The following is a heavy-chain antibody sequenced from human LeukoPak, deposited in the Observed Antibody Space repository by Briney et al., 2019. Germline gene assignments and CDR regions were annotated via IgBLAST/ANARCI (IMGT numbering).Heavy chain of an antibody. V-gene: IGHV4-59*08. Sequence: EXIGYIYYTGATSYNPSLKSRVTISVDTSKNQFSLKLTSVTAADTAVYYCAKYGGSGWVIDYWGQGTLVTVSS. D-gene: IGHD6-19*01. CDR2: IYYTGAT. J-gene: IGHJ4*02. CDR3: AKYGGSGWVIDY.